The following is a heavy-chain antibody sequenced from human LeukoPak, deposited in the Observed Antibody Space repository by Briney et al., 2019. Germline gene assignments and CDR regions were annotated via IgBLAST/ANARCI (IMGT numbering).Heavy chain of an antibody. Sequence: PSETLSLTCTVSGYSISSGYYWSWIRQPPGKGLEWIGYIYYSGSTNYNPSLKSRVTISVDTSKNQFSLKLSSVTAADTAVYYCARSRGYSAFDYWGQGTLVTVSS. CDR1: GYSISSGYY. CDR3: ARSRGYSAFDY. D-gene: IGHD5-18*01. CDR2: IYYSGST. J-gene: IGHJ4*02. V-gene: IGHV4-61*01.